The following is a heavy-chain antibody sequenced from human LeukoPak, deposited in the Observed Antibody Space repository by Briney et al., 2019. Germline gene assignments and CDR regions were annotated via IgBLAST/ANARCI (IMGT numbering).Heavy chain of an antibody. CDR2: IYTSGST. Sequence: SETLSLTCTVSGGSISSYYWSWIRQPAGKGLEWIGRIYTSGSTNYNPSLKSRVTMSEDTSKNQFSLKLSSVTAADTAVYYCARDRLCGGDCYSRGYGMDVWGQGTTVTVSS. J-gene: IGHJ6*02. CDR1: GGSISSYY. CDR3: ARDRLCGGDCYSRGYGMDV. V-gene: IGHV4-4*07. D-gene: IGHD2-21*02.